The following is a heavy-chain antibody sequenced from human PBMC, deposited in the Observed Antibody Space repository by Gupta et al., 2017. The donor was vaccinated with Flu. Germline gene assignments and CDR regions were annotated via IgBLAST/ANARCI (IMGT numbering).Heavy chain of an antibody. V-gene: IGHV1-18*01. D-gene: IGHD3-10*01. CDR1: GYTVIRYG. Sequence: QVQLVQSGAEVKKPGASVKVSCKASGYTVIRYGISWMRQAPGQGPEWMGWISTYDGNTNYEKKFQGRVTMTTDTSTSTTYLELRSLRSDDTAVYYCARDHTMLRGATYVDYGGQGTLVTVSS. CDR3: ARDHTMLRGATYVDY. J-gene: IGHJ4*02. CDR2: ISTYDGNT.